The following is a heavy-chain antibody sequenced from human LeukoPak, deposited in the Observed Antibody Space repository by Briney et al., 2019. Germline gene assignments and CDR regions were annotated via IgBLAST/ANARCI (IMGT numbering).Heavy chain of an antibody. J-gene: IGHJ4*02. Sequence: GGSLRLSCAASGFTFSSYGMHWVRQAPGKGLEWVAVILYDGSNKYYADSVKGRFTISRDNSKNTLYLQMNSLRAEDTAVYYCARDWRSVVPAAHFDYWGQGTLVTVSS. V-gene: IGHV3-30*03. CDR1: GFTFSSYG. CDR2: ILYDGSNK. D-gene: IGHD2-2*01. CDR3: ARDWRSVVPAAHFDY.